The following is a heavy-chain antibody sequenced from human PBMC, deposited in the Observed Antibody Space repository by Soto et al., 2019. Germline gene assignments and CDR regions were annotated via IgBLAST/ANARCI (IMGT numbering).Heavy chain of an antibody. CDR1: GDSVSTNSST. V-gene: IGHV6-1*01. D-gene: IGHD2-8*01. CDR3: ARLIGNTWSDS. CDR2: TYYRSKWYN. Sequence: SPTLPLTCAISGDSVSTNSSTWDWIRXSPSRGLEWLGRTYYRSKWYNDYAVSVKGRITINPDTSNNQLSLQLNSVTPDDTAVYYCARLIGNTWSDSWGQGTPVTVSS. J-gene: IGHJ5*01.